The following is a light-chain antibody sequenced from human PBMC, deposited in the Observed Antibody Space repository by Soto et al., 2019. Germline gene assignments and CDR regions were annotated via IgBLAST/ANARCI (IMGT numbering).Light chain of an antibody. J-gene: IGKJ5*01. CDR1: QSVSSY. Sequence: DIVFTQSPSTLSLSPGERATLSCRASQSVSSYLAWYQQKPGQAPRLLIYDASNRATGIPARFSGSGSGTDFTLTISSLEPEDFAVYYCQQRSNWPPITFGQGTRLEI. CDR3: QQRSNWPPIT. V-gene: IGKV3-11*01. CDR2: DAS.